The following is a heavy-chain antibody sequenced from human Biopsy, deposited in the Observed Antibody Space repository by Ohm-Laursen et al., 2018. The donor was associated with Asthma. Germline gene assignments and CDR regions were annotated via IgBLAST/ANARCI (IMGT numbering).Heavy chain of an antibody. J-gene: IGHJ6*02. V-gene: IGHV4-39*01. Sequence: PSQTLSLTCSLSSGSGGYMRSGNYYWGWIRQPPGKGLEWIGSMYYGETTYYSPSLKSRVTISVDTSKSQFSLKLPSVTAADTAVYYCVRGSSSWHHGPFHYYYGLDVWGQGTTATVSS. CDR3: VRGSSSWHHGPFHYYYGLDV. CDR2: MYYGETT. D-gene: IGHD6-13*01. CDR1: SGSGGYMRSGNYY.